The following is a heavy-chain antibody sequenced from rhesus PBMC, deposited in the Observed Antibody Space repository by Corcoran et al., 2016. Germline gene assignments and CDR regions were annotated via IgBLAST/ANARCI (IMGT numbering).Heavy chain of an antibody. CDR2: ISRGGDRT. CDR3: AKDWGY. Sequence: EVQLVETGGGLVQPGGSLKLSCAASGFTFSSFGMSWVRQAPGKGLEGVSAISRGGDRTFYADSEKGRYTISRDNSKNTLYLQMNSLRAEDTAVYYCAKDWGYWGQGVLVTVSS. J-gene: IGHJ4*01. D-gene: IGHD3-34*01. V-gene: IGHV3S5*01. CDR1: GFTFSSFG.